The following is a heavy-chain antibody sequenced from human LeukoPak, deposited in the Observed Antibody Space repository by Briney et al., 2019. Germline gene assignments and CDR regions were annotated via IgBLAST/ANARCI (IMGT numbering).Heavy chain of an antibody. D-gene: IGHD4-23*01. V-gene: IGHV3-30-3*01. CDR3: ARDVDYGGRLDN. Sequence: GGSLRLSCAASGFTFTSYTFHCVRQAPGKGLEWVSVISHDGSNTYNTDSVKGRFTFSRDNSKNTLYLQMNSLRAEDTAVYYCARDVDYGGRLDNWGQGTLVTVSS. CDR2: ISHDGSNT. CDR1: GFTFTSYT. J-gene: IGHJ4*02.